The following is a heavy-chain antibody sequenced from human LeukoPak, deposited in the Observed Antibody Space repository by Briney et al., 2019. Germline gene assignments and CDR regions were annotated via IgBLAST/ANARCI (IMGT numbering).Heavy chain of an antibody. J-gene: IGHJ4*02. D-gene: IGHD6-25*01. CDR2: IRGDGSMT. CDR3: ARENLAAAADY. CDR1: GFTFSSSW. V-gene: IGHV3-74*01. Sequence: GGSLRLSCAVSGFTFSSSWMHWVRQAPGKGLVWVSRIRGDGSMTNYADSVKGRFTISRDNAKNTLYLQMNSLRLEDTAVYYCARENLAAAADYWGQGTVVTVSS.